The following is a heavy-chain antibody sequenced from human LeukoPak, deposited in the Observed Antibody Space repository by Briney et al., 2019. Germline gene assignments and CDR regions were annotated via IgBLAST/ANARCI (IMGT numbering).Heavy chain of an antibody. D-gene: IGHD3-9*01. CDR1: GFTVSNNY. J-gene: IGHJ4*02. CDR3: AKDLQVYDILTGYSSSDSGAH. Sequence: GGSLRLSCAASGFTVSNNYMSWVRQAPGKGLEWVSLIYSGGSTYYADSVKGRFTISRDNSKNTLYLQMNSLRAEDTAVYYCAKDLQVYDILTGYSSSDSGAHWGQGTLVTVSS. CDR2: IYSGGST. V-gene: IGHV3-53*05.